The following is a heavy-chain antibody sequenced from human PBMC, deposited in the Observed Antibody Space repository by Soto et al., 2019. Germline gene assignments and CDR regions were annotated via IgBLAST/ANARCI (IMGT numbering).Heavy chain of an antibody. Sequence: QVQLQESGPGLVKPSQTLSLTCTVSGGSISSSDYYWSWIRQPPGKGLEWIGYIYYSGITYYNPSLKSRVTISVDPSKNQFSLKLSSVTAADTAVYYCAREVEVIMAPHFDNWGQGTLFTVSS. V-gene: IGHV4-30-4*01. CDR2: IYYSGIT. J-gene: IGHJ4*02. CDR1: GGSISSSDYY. D-gene: IGHD3-10*01. CDR3: AREVEVIMAPHFDN.